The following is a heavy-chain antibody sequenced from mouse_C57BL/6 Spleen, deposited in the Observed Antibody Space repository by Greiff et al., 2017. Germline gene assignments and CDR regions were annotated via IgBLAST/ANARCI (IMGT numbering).Heavy chain of an antibody. V-gene: IGHV1-61*01. CDR3: ARRGRYYGSSYWYFDV. CDR1: GYTFTSYW. CDR2: IYPSDSET. Sequence: VQLQQSGAELVRPGSSVKLSCKASGYTFTSYWMDWVKQRPGQGLEWIGNIYPSDSETHYNQKFKDKATLTVDKSSSTAYMQLSSLTSEDSAVYYCARRGRYYGSSYWYFDVWGTGTTVTVSS. J-gene: IGHJ1*03. D-gene: IGHD1-1*01.